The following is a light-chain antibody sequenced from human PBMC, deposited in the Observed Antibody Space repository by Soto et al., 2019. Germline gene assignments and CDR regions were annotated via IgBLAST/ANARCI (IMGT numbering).Light chain of an antibody. J-gene: IGLJ1*01. Sequence: QSVLTQSPSASASLGASVKLTCTLSRGHSNYAIAWHQQQSEKGPRYLMKVNSDGSHSNGDGIPDRFSGSSSGAERYLSISSLQSEDEADDYCQTWATGSYGFGTVTKVTFL. V-gene: IGLV4-69*01. CDR3: QTWATGSYG. CDR2: VNSDGSH. CDR1: RGHSNYA.